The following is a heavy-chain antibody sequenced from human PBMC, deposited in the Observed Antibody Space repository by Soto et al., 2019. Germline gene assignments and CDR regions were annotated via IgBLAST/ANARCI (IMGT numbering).Heavy chain of an antibody. CDR1: GYTFTSYG. Sequence: ASVKVSCKASGYTFTSYGISWVRQAPGQGLEWMGWISAYNGNTNYAQKLQGRVTMTTDTSTSTAYMELRSLRSDDTAVYYCARVEDCGGDCYYFDYWGQGTLVTVP. CDR2: ISAYNGNT. V-gene: IGHV1-18*01. J-gene: IGHJ4*02. CDR3: ARVEDCGGDCYYFDY. D-gene: IGHD2-21*02.